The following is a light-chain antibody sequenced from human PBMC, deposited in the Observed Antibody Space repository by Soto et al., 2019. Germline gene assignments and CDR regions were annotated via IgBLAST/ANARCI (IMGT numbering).Light chain of an antibody. CDR2: SND. Sequence: QSVLTQSPSASGTPGQRVTFSCSGSTSNIGSNAVNWYQQLPGTAPKLLIYSNDRRPSGVPDRFSGSKSGTSASLAISGLQSEDEADYYCTAWDDSLNGRLFGGGTQLTVL. CDR1: TSNIGSNA. V-gene: IGLV1-44*01. CDR3: TAWDDSLNGRL. J-gene: IGLJ2*01.